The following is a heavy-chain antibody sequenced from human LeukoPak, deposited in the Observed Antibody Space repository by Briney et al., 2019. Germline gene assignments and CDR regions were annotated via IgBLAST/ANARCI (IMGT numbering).Heavy chain of an antibody. CDR2: IRYDGSNK. CDR3: AKGQLERRPFDY. V-gene: IGHV3-30*02. D-gene: IGHD1-1*01. CDR1: GFTFSSYG. J-gene: IGHJ4*02. Sequence: QPGGSLRLSCAASGFTFSSYGMHWVRQAPGKGLEWVAFIRYDGSNKYYADSVKGRFTISRDNSKNTLYLQMNSLRAEDTAVYYCAKGQLERRPFDYWGQGTLVTVSS.